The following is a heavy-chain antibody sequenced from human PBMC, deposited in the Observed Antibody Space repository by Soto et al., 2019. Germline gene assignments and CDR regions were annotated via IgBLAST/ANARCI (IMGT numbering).Heavy chain of an antibody. CDR3: ARYDSSGYYWPYYYYGMDV. D-gene: IGHD3-22*01. Sequence: GGSLRLSCAASGFTFSTYSMNWVRQAPGKGLEWVSSISSSSSYIYYADSVKGRFTISRDNAKNSLYLQMNSLRAEDTAVYYCARYDSSGYYWPYYYYGMDVCGQGTTVTVSS. CDR1: GFTFSTYS. V-gene: IGHV3-21*01. CDR2: ISSSSSYI. J-gene: IGHJ6*02.